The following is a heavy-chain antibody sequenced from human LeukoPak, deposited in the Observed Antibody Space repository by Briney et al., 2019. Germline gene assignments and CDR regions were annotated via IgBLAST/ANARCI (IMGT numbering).Heavy chain of an antibody. Sequence: SETLSLTCNVSGASMSNYYLVWIRQPPGKGLEWIGSIYHSGTTYSGSTYYNPSLKSRVTISLDTSKNQFSLKVGSMTAADTAVYYCARAGGYGLIDYWGQGTMVTVSS. V-gene: IGHV4-39*07. CDR1: GASMSNYY. D-gene: IGHD5-18*01. J-gene: IGHJ4*02. CDR3: ARAGGYGLIDY. CDR2: IYHSGTTYSGST.